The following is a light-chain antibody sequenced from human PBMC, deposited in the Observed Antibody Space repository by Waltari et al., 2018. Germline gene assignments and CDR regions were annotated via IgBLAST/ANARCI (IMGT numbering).Light chain of an antibody. Sequence: EIVLTQSPATLSLSPGERAALSCRASQSVSSYLAWYQQKPDQAPRLLIYDAFNRATGIPARFSGSGSGTDFTLTITSLEPEDSAVYYCQHRSSWPLTFGGGTKVEI. V-gene: IGKV3-11*01. CDR1: QSVSSY. CDR3: QHRSSWPLT. CDR2: DAF. J-gene: IGKJ4*02.